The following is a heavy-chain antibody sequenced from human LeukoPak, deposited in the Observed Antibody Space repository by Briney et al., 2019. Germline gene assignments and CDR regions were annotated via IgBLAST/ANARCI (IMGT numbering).Heavy chain of an antibody. CDR2: ISSDGSNK. Sequence: GGSLRLSCAASRFTFGTYAMHWVRQAPDKGLEWVAVISSDGSNKYYADSVQGRFTISRDNSKNTLYLQMNSLRAEDTAVYYCARFRLDYYDSSGYLDYWGQGTLVTASS. CDR3: ARFRLDYYDSSGYLDY. D-gene: IGHD3-22*01. J-gene: IGHJ4*02. CDR1: RFTFGTYA. V-gene: IGHV3-30-3*01.